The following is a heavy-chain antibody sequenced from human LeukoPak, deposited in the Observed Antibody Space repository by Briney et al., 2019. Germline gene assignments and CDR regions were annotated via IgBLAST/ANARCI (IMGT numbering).Heavy chain of an antibody. CDR2: ISSSGSTI. D-gene: IGHD6-19*01. CDR1: GFTFSSCE. J-gene: IGHJ3*02. Sequence: GGSLRLSCAASGFTFSSCEMHWVRQAPGKGLEWVSYISSSGSTIYYADSVKGRFTISRDNAKNSLYLQMNSLRAEDTAVYYCAKDLYSSGWYRRSVAFDIWGQGTMVTVSS. CDR3: AKDLYSSGWYRRSVAFDI. V-gene: IGHV3-48*03.